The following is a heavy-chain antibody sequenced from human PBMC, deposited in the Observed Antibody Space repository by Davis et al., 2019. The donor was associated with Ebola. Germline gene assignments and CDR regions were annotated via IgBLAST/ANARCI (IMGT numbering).Heavy chain of an antibody. CDR1: GFTFSSYW. D-gene: IGHD3-9*01. CDR2: INSDGSST. CDR3: AKNILTGYYYYYYYMDV. Sequence: PGGSLRLSCAASGFTFSSYWMHWVRQAPGKGLVWVSRINSDGSSTSYADSVKGRFTISRDNSKNTLYLQMNSLRAEDTAVYYCAKNILTGYYYYYYYMDVWGKGTTVTVSS. V-gene: IGHV3-74*01. J-gene: IGHJ6*03.